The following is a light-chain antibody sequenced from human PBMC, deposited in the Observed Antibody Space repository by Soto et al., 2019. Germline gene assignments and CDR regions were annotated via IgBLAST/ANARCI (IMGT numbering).Light chain of an antibody. Sequence: DIQMTQSPSTLSASVGDRVTITCRASQSISTWLAWYQQKPGKAPKLLIYDASSLESGVPSRFSGSGSGIEFTLTSSRLQPDEFATYYCQHYYGYPLTFGGGTKVEIK. V-gene: IGKV1-5*01. CDR2: DAS. J-gene: IGKJ4*01. CDR3: QHYYGYPLT. CDR1: QSISTW.